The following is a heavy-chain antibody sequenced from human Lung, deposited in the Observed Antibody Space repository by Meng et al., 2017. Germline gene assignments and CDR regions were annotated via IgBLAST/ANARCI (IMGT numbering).Heavy chain of an antibody. CDR3: ARHGTFGAPGTANWFDP. CDR2: ISSSSNYI. Sequence: VQLVESGGGLVKPGVSLRLSCAASGFTFSSYTMNWVRQAPGKGLEWVSSISSSSNYIYYADSVKGRFTISRDDAKNSLYLQMNSLRAEDTAVYYCARHGTFGAPGTANWFDPWGQGTLVTVSS. J-gene: IGHJ5*02. V-gene: IGHV3-21*01. D-gene: IGHD6-13*01. CDR1: GFTFSSYT.